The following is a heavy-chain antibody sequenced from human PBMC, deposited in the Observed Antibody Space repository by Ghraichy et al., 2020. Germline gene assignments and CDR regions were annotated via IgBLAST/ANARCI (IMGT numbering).Heavy chain of an antibody. CDR3: ARVGLGLGSSAYYGLNYYYYMDV. D-gene: IGHD3-22*01. V-gene: IGHV4-61*01. CDR1: GDSVSSGTYY. CDR2: IYYSGST. J-gene: IGHJ6*03. Sequence: SETLSLTCTVSGDSVSSGTYYWGWIRQPPGKGPEWIGYIYYSGSTNYNPSLASRVTMSVDTSKNQFSLKLSSVAPADTAVYFCARVGLGLGSSAYYGLNYYYYMDVWGKGTTVTVSS.